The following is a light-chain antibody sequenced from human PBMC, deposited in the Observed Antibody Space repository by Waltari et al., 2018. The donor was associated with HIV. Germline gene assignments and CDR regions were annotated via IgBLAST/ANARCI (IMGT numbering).Light chain of an antibody. J-gene: IGLJ3*02. Sequence: QSVLTQPPSASGAPGQTVTISCSGSNPNIGIYPSNWYQQFPGTAPKLLIYDNNQRPSGVPDRFSGSKSGTSASLAIRGVQSEDEADYYCAAWDDRLDGPWVFGGGTKLTVL. CDR2: DNN. CDR3: AAWDDRLDGPWV. V-gene: IGLV1-44*01. CDR1: NPNIGIYP.